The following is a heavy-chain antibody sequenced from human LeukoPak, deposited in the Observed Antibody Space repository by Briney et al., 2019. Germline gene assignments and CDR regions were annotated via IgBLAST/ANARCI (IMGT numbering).Heavy chain of an antibody. CDR1: GGSFSGYY. D-gene: IGHD3-22*01. J-gene: IGHJ3*01. Sequence: SETLSLTCAVYGGSFSGYYWSWIRQPPGKGLEWIGEINHSGSTNYNPSLKSRVTISVDTSENQFSLKLSSVTAADTAVYYCARWTYYYDSSGITNWGQGTMVTVSS. V-gene: IGHV4-34*01. CDR3: ARWTYYYDSSGITN. CDR2: INHSGST.